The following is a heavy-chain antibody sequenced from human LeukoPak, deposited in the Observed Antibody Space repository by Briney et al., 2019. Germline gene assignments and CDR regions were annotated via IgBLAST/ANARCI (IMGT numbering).Heavy chain of an antibody. CDR2: MNPNSGDT. CDR3: ARGLGDYYDTSEYYYAVPAH. D-gene: IGHD3-22*01. CDR1: GYTFTTCD. Sequence: GASVKVSCKASGYTFTTCDITWVRQATGQGLEWMGWMNPNSGDTAYAQKFQGRVAMTRDTSINTAYMELSSLRSEDTAVYYCARGLGDYYDTSEYYYAVPAHWGQGTLVTVSS. V-gene: IGHV1-8*01. J-gene: IGHJ4*02.